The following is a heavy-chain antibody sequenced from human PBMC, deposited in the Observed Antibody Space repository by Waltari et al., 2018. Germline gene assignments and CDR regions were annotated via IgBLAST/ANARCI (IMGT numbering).Heavy chain of an antibody. D-gene: IGHD2-15*01. J-gene: IGHJ5*02. Sequence: QLQLQESGPGLVNTSGTLPLSCAVSGDTVPSPNWWSWVRQSPQRGLEWIGQLLSTGKANYSPSFASRVTMSLDASNNQFSLKVTSETAADTAVYYCARDRGRGLYLDAWGPGTLVTVSP. CDR2: LLSTGKA. V-gene: IGHV4-4*02. CDR1: GDTVPSPNW. CDR3: ARDRGRGLYLDA.